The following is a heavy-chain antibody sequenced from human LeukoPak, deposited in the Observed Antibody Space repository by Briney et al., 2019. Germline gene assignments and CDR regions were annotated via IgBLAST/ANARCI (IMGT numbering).Heavy chain of an antibody. CDR2: ISGSGSST. CDR3: AKRFSGYEFDY. J-gene: IGHJ4*02. V-gene: IGHV3-23*01. Sequence: HTGGSLRLSCAASGFTFSSYAMSWVRQAPGKGLEWVSAISGSGSSTYYADSVKGRFTISRDNSKNTLYLQMISLRAEDSAVYYCAKRFSGYEFDYWGQGTLVTVSS. D-gene: IGHD5-12*01. CDR1: GFTFSSYA.